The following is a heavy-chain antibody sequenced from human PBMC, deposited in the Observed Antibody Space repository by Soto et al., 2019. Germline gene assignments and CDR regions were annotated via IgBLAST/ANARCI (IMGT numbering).Heavy chain of an antibody. CDR2: ISGSGGST. V-gene: IGHV3-23*01. Sequence: GGSLRLSCAASGFTFSSYAMSWVRQAPGKGLEWVSAISGSGGSTYYADSVKGRFTISRDNSKNTLYLQMNSLRAEDTAVYYCAKDSQFNTVTTRSGRGAFDIWGQGTMVTVSS. D-gene: IGHD4-17*01. J-gene: IGHJ3*02. CDR3: AKDSQFNTVTTRSGRGAFDI. CDR1: GFTFSSYA.